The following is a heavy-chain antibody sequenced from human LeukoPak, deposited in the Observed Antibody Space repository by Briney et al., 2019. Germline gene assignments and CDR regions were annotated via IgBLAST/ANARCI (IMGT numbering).Heavy chain of an antibody. CDR1: RFTFSSYA. CDR2: ISGSGGNT. J-gene: IGHJ4*02. D-gene: IGHD1-26*01. V-gene: IGHV3-23*01. CDR3: AKSPRGEPDFDY. Sequence: PGGSLRLSCAASRFTFSSYAMIWVRQAPGKGLEWVSAISGSGGNTYYADSVKGRFTISRDNSKNTLYLQINNLRAEDTAVYYCAKSPRGEPDFDYWGQGTLVTVSS.